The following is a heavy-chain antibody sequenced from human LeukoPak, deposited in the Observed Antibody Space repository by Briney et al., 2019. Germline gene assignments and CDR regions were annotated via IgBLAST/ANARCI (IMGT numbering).Heavy chain of an antibody. J-gene: IGHJ6*03. CDR1: GFTFSSYS. D-gene: IGHD6-13*01. CDR3: ARETNSSSWSLPGYYYYYYYMEV. V-gene: IGHV3-21*01. Sequence: PGGSLRLSCAASGFTFSSYSMNWVRQAPGKGLEWVSSISSSSSYIYYADSVKGRFTISRDNAKNSLYLQMNSLRAEDTAVYYCARETNSSSWSLPGYYYYYYYMEVWGKGTTVTISS. CDR2: ISSSSSYI.